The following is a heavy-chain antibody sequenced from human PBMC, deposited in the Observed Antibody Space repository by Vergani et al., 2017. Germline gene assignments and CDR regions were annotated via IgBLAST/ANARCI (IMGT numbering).Heavy chain of an antibody. J-gene: IGHJ4*02. D-gene: IGHD6-19*01. V-gene: IGHV1-18*01. CDR2: IGANDGNT. Sequence: QLVQSAAEVKKPGASVKVSCQTSGDTFTKYGFSWVRQAPGQGLEWVGWIGANDGNTNYAQKFQGRVFMTTDTSTRTVYMELRSLRSDDTAVYYCAREQWLPIDYFDYWGQGTLVTVSS. CDR3: AREQWLPIDYFDY. CDR1: GDTFTKYG.